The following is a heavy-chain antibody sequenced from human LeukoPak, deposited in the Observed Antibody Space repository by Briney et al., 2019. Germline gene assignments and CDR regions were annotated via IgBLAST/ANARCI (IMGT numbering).Heavy chain of an antibody. CDR2: INSDSGAT. Sequence: ASVKVSCKASGYTFTTYYIHWVRQAPGQGLEWMGKINSDSGATNYAQDSQGRVTMTRDTSISTAYMELSSLRFDDTAVYFCSREPSTTGHLFDFGGQGTRDSVSS. J-gene: IGHJ4*02. D-gene: IGHD1-1*01. CDR1: GYTFTTYY. V-gene: IGHV1-2*02. CDR3: SREPSTTGHLFDF.